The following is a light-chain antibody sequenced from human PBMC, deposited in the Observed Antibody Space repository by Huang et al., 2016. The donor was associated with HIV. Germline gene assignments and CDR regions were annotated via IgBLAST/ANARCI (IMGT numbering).Light chain of an antibody. Sequence: DIQMAQSPSTLSPSVGEGVNITCRASQRVSDWLAWYQQKPGRAPKLLIYKASTSESGVSSRFSGSGSGTEFTLTINSLQPDDSAIYYCQHYSSYPWTFGQGTKVEIK. CDR1: QRVSDW. CDR3: QHYSSYPWT. J-gene: IGKJ1*01. V-gene: IGKV1-5*03. CDR2: KAS.